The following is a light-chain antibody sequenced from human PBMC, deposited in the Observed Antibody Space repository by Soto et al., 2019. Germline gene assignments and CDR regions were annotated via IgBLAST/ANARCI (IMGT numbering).Light chain of an antibody. CDR2: GAS. V-gene: IGKV3-20*01. J-gene: IGKJ1*01. CDR3: QQYGSSPKT. Sequence: LTQSSGSLCFSPVERPTVSCRASQSVTSSYLAWYQQKPGQAPRLLIYGASSRATGIPDRFSGSGSGTDFTLTISRLEPEDFAVCYCQQYGSSPKTFGQGTKVDIK. CDR1: QSVTSSY.